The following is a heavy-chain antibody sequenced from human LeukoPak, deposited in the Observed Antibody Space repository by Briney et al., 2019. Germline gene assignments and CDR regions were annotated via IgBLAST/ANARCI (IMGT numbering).Heavy chain of an antibody. CDR1: GGSISSYY. CDR3: ARSGSSGSYYIYY. V-gene: IGHV4-59*01. D-gene: IGHD3-10*01. Sequence: SETLSLTCTVSGGSISSYYWSWIRQPPGKGLEWIGYIYYSGSTNYNPSLKSRVTISVDTSKNQFSLKLSSVTAADTAVYYCARSGSSGSYYIYYWGQGTLDTVSS. J-gene: IGHJ4*02. CDR2: IYYSGST.